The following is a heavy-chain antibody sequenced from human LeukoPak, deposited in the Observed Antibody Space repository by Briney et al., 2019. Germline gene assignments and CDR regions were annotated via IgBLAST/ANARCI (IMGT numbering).Heavy chain of an antibody. V-gene: IGHV3-64*01. Sequence: AGGSLRLSCVASGFTFSNYGIHWVRQAPGKGLEYVSGSSTNGGSTYYGSSVKGRFTISRDDSKNTLYLQMGSLRVGGMAVYYCARAFTWGSMFAGFDIWGQGTMVTVSS. CDR1: GFTFSNYG. J-gene: IGHJ3*02. D-gene: IGHD3-10*02. CDR2: SSTNGGST. CDR3: ARAFTWGSMFAGFDI.